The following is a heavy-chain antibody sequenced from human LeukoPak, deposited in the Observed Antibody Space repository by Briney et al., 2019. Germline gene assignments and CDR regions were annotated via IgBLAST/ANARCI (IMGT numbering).Heavy chain of an antibody. Sequence: GGSLRLSCAGSGFTFNNYGIHWVRQAPGKGLEWVAVISFDGSDKYYADSVKGRFTISRDHSKNTLYLQMNSLRAEDTAVYYCAKNIVGALRGGAFDIWGQGTMVTVSS. CDR2: ISFDGSDK. CDR1: GFTFNNYG. J-gene: IGHJ3*02. D-gene: IGHD1-26*01. V-gene: IGHV3-30*18. CDR3: AKNIVGALRGGAFDI.